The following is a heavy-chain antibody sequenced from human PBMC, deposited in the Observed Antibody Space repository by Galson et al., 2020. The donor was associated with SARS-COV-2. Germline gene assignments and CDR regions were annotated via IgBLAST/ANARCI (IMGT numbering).Heavy chain of an antibody. V-gene: IGHV3-9*01. CDR2: ISWNSGSI. D-gene: IGHD3-22*01. CDR3: AKDSDLRPPYDSSGYCFDY. J-gene: IGHJ4*02. CDR1: GFTFDDYA. Sequence: TGGSLRLSCAASGFTFDDYAMHWVRQAPGKGLEWVSGISWNSGSIGYADSVKGRFTISRDNAKNSLYLQMNSLRAEDTALYYCAKDSDLRPPYDSSGYCFDYWGQGTLVTVSS.